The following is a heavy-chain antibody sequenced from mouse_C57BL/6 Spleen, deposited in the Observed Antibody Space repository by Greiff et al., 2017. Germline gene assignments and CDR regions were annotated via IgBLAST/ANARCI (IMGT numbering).Heavy chain of an antibody. Sequence: VQLQQSGPELVKPGASVKISCKASGYTFTDYYMNWVKQSPGKSLEWIGDINPNNGGTSYNQKFKGKATLTVDKSSSTAYMELRSLTSEDSAVYYCANSNYEAMGYWGQGASVTVSS. CDR2: INPNNGGT. V-gene: IGHV1-26*01. D-gene: IGHD2-5*01. CDR1: GYTFTDYY. CDR3: ANSNYEAMGY. J-gene: IGHJ4*01.